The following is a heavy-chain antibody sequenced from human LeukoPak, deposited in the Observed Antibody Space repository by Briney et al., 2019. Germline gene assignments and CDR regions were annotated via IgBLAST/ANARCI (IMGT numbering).Heavy chain of an antibody. J-gene: IGHJ5*02. CDR3: ARGEVDYGDYVFRGENWFDP. D-gene: IGHD4-17*01. Sequence: SETLSLTCTVSGGSISSYYWSWIRQPPGKGLEWIGYIYYSGSTNYNPSLKSRVTISVDTSKNQFSLKLSSVTAADTAVYYCARGEVDYGDYVFRGENWFDPWGQGTLVTVSS. V-gene: IGHV4-59*01. CDR1: GGSISSYY. CDR2: IYYSGST.